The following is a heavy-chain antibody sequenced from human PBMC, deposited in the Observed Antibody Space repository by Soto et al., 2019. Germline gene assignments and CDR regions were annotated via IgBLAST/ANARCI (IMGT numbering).Heavy chain of an antibody. CDR3: ARQSGYCSSDRCRTGLDP. CDR2: INGGNGNT. D-gene: IGHD2-2*01. Sequence: ASVKVSCKASGYSFIRYAMHWVRQAPGERPEWMGWINGGNGNTKYSQKFQGRVKMTRDTSTTTVYMELTSLTHEDTAVYYCARQSGYCSSDRCRTGLDPWGQGTLVTVSS. CDR1: GYSFIRYA. J-gene: IGHJ5*02. V-gene: IGHV1-3*01.